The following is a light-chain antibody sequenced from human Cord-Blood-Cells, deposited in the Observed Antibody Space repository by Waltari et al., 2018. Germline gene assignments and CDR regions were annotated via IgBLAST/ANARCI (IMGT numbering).Light chain of an antibody. CDR2: KAS. CDR3: LSADSSGTWV. CDR1: ALPKKY. Sequence: SYELTQPPSVSVSLGQMARITCSGEALPKKYAYWYQQKPGQFPVLVIYKASERPSGIPERFSCSSSGTIVTLTISGVQAEDEADYYCLSADSSGTWVFGGGTKLTVL. J-gene: IGLJ3*02. V-gene: IGLV3-16*01.